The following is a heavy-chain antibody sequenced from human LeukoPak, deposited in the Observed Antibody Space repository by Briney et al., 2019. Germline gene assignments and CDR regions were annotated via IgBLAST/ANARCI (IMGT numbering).Heavy chain of an antibody. D-gene: IGHD3-10*01. CDR1: GGTFSSYA. Sequence: SVKVSCKASGGTFSSYAISWVRQAPGQGLEWMGRIIPILGIANYAQKFQGRVTITADKSTSTAYMELSSLRSEDTAVYYCARGRDGAAGNWFDPWGQGTLVTVSS. J-gene: IGHJ5*02. CDR3: ARGRDGAAGNWFDP. V-gene: IGHV1-69*04. CDR2: IIPILGIA.